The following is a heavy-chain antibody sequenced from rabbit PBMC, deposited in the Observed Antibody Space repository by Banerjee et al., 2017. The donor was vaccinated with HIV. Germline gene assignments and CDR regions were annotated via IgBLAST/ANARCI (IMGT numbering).Heavy chain of an antibody. J-gene: IGHJ4*01. CDR3: ARSTSGYDIGDL. D-gene: IGHD1-1*01. CDR1: GFDFSSYYD. V-gene: IGHV1S40*01. Sequence: LKETGGGLVQPGGSLTLSCKASGFDFSSYYDMCWVRQAPGKGLEWIACIDTSYGNTAYASWAKGRFTISKTSSTSVTLQMTSLTAADTATYFCARSTSGYDIGDLWGPGTLVT. CDR2: IDTSYGNT.